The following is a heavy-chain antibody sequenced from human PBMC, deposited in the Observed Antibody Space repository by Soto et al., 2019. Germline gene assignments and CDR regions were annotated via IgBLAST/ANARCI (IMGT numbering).Heavy chain of an antibody. CDR3: ARGAPLDV. J-gene: IGHJ6*04. V-gene: IGHV4-59*01. CDR1: GGSNSSYH. Sequence: PSATLPRTGTRSGGSNSSYHWTWIRQPTGKGLEWIGYIYYSGSTNYNPSLKSRVTISVDTSKNQLSLKLSSVTAADTAVYYCARGAPLDVWGKGTTVTVSS. CDR2: IYYSGST.